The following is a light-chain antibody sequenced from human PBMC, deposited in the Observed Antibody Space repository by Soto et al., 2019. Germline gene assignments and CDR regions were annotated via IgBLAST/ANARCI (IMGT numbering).Light chain of an antibody. CDR2: SSN. V-gene: IGLV1-44*01. J-gene: IGLJ2*01. Sequence: QSVLTQPPSASGTPGQRVTISCSGGSSNIGSNTVDWYQQLPGTAPKLLIYSSNQRPSGVPDRFSGSKSGTSASLAISGLQSDDEGDYYCAAWDDSLNGHVVFGGGTQLTVL. CDR1: SSNIGSNT. CDR3: AAWDDSLNGHVV.